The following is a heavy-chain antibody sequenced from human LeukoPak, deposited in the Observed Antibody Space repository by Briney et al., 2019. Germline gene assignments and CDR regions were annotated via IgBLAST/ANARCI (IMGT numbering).Heavy chain of an antibody. CDR2: IYSGGST. CDR1: GFTVSSNY. Sequence: GGSLRLSCAASGFTVSSNYMSWVRQAPGRGLEWGSVIYSGGSTYYADSVKGRFTISTDNSKNTLYLHMNSLRAEDTAVYYCARDNKAYYYDSSGYYLDDWGQGTLVTVSS. D-gene: IGHD3-22*01. V-gene: IGHV3-53*01. J-gene: IGHJ4*01. CDR3: ARDNKAYYYDSSGYYLDD.